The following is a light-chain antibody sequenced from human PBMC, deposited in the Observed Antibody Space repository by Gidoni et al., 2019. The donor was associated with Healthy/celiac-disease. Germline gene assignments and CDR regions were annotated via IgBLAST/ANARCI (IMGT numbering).Light chain of an antibody. Sequence: SYVLTQPPSVSVAPRQTARITCGGNNIGSKNVHWYQQKPGQAPVLVVYDDRDRPSGIPERFSGSNSGNTATLTISRVEAVDEADYYCQVWDSSSDHLYVFGTGTKVTVL. CDR2: DDR. V-gene: IGLV3-21*02. J-gene: IGLJ1*01. CDR3: QVWDSSSDHLYV. CDR1: NIGSKN.